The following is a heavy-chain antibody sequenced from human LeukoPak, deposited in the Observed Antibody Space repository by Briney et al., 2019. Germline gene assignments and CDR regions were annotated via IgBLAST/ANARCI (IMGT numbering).Heavy chain of an antibody. CDR3: ARAGSSWYRPFDAFDI. V-gene: IGHV4-39*01. D-gene: IGHD6-13*01. Sequence: PSETLSLTCTVSGGSISISSYYWGWIRQPPGKGLEWIGSIYYSGSTYYNPSLKSRVTISVDTSKNQFSLKLSSVTAADTAVYYCARAGSSWYRPFDAFDIWGQGTMVTVSS. CDR2: IYYSGST. J-gene: IGHJ3*02. CDR1: GGSISISSYY.